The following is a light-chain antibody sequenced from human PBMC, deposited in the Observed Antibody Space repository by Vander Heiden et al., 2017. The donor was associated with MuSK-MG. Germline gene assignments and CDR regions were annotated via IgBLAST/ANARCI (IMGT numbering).Light chain of an antibody. Sequence: QSALTQPASVSGSLGQSITISCTGTNSDIGNNNYVAWYQQDPGNAPNLVIDEVSNRPSGVAARFSGSKSGTTASLTISGLQAEDEADYYVCSYSIVTHVVFGGGTKLTVL. CDR3: CSYSIVTHVV. J-gene: IGLJ2*01. CDR1: NSDIGNNNY. CDR2: EVS. V-gene: IGLV2-14*01.